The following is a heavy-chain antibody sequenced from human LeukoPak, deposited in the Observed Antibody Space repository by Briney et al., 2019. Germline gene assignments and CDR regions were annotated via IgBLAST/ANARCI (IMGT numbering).Heavy chain of an antibody. V-gene: IGHV4-34*01. J-gene: IGHJ5*02. CDR3: ASAPSYDSSGYSAARNWFDP. CDR1: GGSFSGYY. D-gene: IGHD3-22*01. Sequence: SETLSLTCAVYGGSFSGYYWSWIRQPPGKGLEWIGEINHSGSTNYNPSLKSRVTISVDTSKNQFSLKLSSVTAADTAVYYCASAPSYDSSGYSAARNWFDPWGQGTLVTVSS. CDR2: INHSGST.